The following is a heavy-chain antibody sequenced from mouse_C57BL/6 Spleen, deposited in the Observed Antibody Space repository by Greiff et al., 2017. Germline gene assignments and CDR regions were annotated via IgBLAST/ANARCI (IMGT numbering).Heavy chain of an antibody. Sequence: EVQVVESGGGLVKPGGSLKLSCAASGFTFSSYAMSWVRQTPEKRLEWVATISDGGSYTYYPDNVKGRFTISRYNAKNNLYLQMSHLKSEDTAMYYCAKSQRDYVGAMDYWGQGTSVTVSS. CDR1: GFTFSSYA. V-gene: IGHV5-4*01. CDR3: AKSQRDYVGAMDY. CDR2: ISDGGSYT. J-gene: IGHJ4*01. D-gene: IGHD1-1*01.